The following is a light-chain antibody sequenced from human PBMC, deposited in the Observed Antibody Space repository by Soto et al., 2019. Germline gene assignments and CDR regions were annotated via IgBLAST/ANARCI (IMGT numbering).Light chain of an antibody. CDR2: DVS. CDR3: QQRSDWPLT. CDR1: QSVTSY. J-gene: IGKJ5*01. V-gene: IGKV3-11*01. Sequence: IVLTQSPATLSLSPGEIATLSFRASQSVTSYLAWYQQKPGQAPRLPIYDVSNRASGIPARFSGSGSETDFTLTISSLEPEDFAVYYCQQRSDWPLTFGQGTRLEIK.